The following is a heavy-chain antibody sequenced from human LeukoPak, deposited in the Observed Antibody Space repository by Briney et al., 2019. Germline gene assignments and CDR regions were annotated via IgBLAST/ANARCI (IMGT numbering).Heavy chain of an antibody. CDR3: ARTNYYGSGSYYSDL. D-gene: IGHD3-10*01. CDR2: IYHSGST. CDR1: GASMRTYY. Sequence: SETLSLTCTVSGASMRTYYWSWIRQPPGKGLEWIGFIYHSGSTDYNPSLKSRGTISVDTSKNQFSLKLSSVTAADTAVYYCARTNYYGSGSYYSDLWGQGTLVTVSS. V-gene: IGHV4-59*08. J-gene: IGHJ5*02.